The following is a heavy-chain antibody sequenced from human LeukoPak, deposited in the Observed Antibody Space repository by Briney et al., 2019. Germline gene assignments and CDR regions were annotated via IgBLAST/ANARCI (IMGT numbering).Heavy chain of an antibody. CDR3: ARSLPYGTTWYGRSDF. V-gene: IGHV3-7*03. CDR2: IRQDGDTK. J-gene: IGHJ4*02. D-gene: IGHD6-13*01. Sequence: GGSLRLSCAASGFPFNAYWMTWVRQAPGKGLEWVANIRQDGDTKYYVDSVKGRFTISRDNAMNSPYLQMNSLRAEDTAIYYCARSLPYGTTWYGRSDFWGQGTLVTVSS. CDR1: GFPFNAYW.